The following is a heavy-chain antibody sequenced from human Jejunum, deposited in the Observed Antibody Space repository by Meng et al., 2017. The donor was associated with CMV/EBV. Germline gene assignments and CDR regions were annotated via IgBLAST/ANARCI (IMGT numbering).Heavy chain of an antibody. D-gene: IGHD3-10*01. J-gene: IGHJ2*01. CDR3: ARELTMRRGALYWYFDL. Sequence: CTFGRGDVNWVQQAPRKGLEGVASISGSSAYIHYADSLKGRFTVSGDNAQNSLFLQIDGLTVEDAAVYYCARELTMRRGALYWYFDLWGRGTLVTVSS. CDR2: ISGSSAYI. V-gene: IGHV3-21*01. CDR1: CTFGRGD.